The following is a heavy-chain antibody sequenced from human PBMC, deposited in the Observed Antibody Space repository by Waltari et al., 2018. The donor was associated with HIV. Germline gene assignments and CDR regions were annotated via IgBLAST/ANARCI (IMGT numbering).Heavy chain of an antibody. Sequence: QVHLVPSGAAVKDPGGSVRVSCKPSGYTFTKFYYHCVRQAPGQGLAWMGWINSKSGGTNYALKFQGRVTMTRDTSSSTAYMDLTRLSSDDTAVYFCARAYASGSFPPGNYWGLGTLVTVSS. J-gene: IGHJ4*02. D-gene: IGHD3-10*01. CDR1: GYTFTKFY. CDR3: ARAYASGSFPPGNY. CDR2: INSKSGGT. V-gene: IGHV1-2*02.